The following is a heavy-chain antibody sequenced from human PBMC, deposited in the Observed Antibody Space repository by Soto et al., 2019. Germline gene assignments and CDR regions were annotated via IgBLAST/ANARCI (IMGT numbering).Heavy chain of an antibody. CDR3: AYYDSSGYYHEDY. J-gene: IGHJ4*02. D-gene: IGHD3-22*01. CDR1: GYSISSGYY. Sequence: SETLSLTCAVSGYSISSGYYWGWIRQPPGKGLEWIGSIYHSGSTYYNPSLKSRVTISVDTSKNQFSLKLSSVTAADTAVYYCAYYDSSGYYHEDYWGQGTLVTVSS. V-gene: IGHV4-38-2*01. CDR2: IYHSGST.